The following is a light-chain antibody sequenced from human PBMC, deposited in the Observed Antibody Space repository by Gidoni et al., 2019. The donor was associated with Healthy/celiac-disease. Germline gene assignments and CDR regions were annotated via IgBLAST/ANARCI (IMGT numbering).Light chain of an antibody. V-gene: IGLV1-40*01. J-gene: IGLJ2*01. CDR3: QCYDSSLSGLV. Sequence: QSALTPPPSVPGALGQRVTISSTPSSSNIVAGYDVHCYQQLPGTAPKLLINGNSNPPSGAPDPFSGSKTGTTASLAITGLLDEDEADYYCQCYDSSLSGLVFGGGTKLTVL. CDR2: GNS. CDR1: SSNIVAGYD.